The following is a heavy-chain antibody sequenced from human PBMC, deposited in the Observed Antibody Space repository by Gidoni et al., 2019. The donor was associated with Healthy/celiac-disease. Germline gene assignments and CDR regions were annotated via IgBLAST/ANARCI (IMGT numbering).Heavy chain of an antibody. D-gene: IGHD2-8*02. CDR2: INHSGST. CDR1: GGSFSGDY. CDR3: ARRGVVYAIWPLLDY. J-gene: IGHJ4*02. Sequence: QVQLQQWGAGLLKPSETLSLTCAVYGGSFSGDYWSWIRQPPGKGLEWIGEINHSGSTNYNPSLKSRVTISVDTSKNQFSLKLSSVTAADTAVYYCARRGVVYAIWPLLDYWGQGTLVTVSS. V-gene: IGHV4-34*01.